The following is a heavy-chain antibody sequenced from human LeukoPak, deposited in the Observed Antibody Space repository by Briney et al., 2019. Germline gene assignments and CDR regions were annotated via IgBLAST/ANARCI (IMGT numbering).Heavy chain of an antibody. J-gene: IGHJ4*02. CDR2: INPSRNT. Sequence: PSETLSLTCAVFGVSFSGYYWNWIRQPPGKGLEWIGQINPSRNTNYNPSLKSRGTISVDTSKNQFSLKLSSVTAADTAVYYCARHGLSYGIEGGLGYWGQGTLVTVSS. CDR3: ARHGLSYGIEGGLGY. D-gene: IGHD5-18*01. CDR1: GVSFSGYY. V-gene: IGHV4-34*01.